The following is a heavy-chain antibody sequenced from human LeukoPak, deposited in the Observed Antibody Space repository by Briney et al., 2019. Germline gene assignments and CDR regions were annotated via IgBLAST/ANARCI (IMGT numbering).Heavy chain of an antibody. Sequence: SETLSLTCAVSGGSISSTNYYWGWIRQPPGKGLEWIGSIYYSGTTNYNPSLKSRVTISVVTSKNQFSLQLNSLTAADTAVYYCVRHDGRGGATMGALDSWGQGSLVTVSS. J-gene: IGHJ4*02. D-gene: IGHD5-12*01. CDR1: GGSISSTNYY. V-gene: IGHV4-39*01. CDR2: IYYSGTT. CDR3: VRHDGRGGATMGALDS.